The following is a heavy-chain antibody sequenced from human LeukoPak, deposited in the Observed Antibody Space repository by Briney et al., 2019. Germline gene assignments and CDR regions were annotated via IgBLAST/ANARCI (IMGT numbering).Heavy chain of an antibody. V-gene: IGHV1-46*01. CDR3: SSGGDQHYYDSSLYFDY. J-gene: IGHJ4*02. D-gene: IGHD3-22*01. CDR2: INPSGGST. Sequence: ASVKVSCKASGYTFTSYYMHWVRHAPGQGLEWMGIINPSGGSTSYAQKFQGRVTMTRYSSTSTVYMELSSLRSEDTAVYYCSSGGDQHYYDSSLYFDYWGQGTLVTVSS. CDR1: GYTFTSYY.